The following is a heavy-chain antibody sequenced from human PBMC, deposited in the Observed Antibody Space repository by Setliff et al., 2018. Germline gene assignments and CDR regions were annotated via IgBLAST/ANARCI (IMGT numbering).Heavy chain of an antibody. J-gene: IGHJ4*02. D-gene: IGHD2-21*01. CDR2: MYSSGTT. CDR3: AGLFRDGWNYFDS. V-gene: IGHV4-39*02. CDR1: SGSISTSNYL. Sequence: SETLSLTCIVSSGSISTSNYLWGWVRQPPGRGLEWIGSMYSSGTTNYNPSLKSRVTMSVDTSKSLLSLKLSSVTTTDTAVYYCAGLFRDGWNYFDSWGQGTLVTVSS.